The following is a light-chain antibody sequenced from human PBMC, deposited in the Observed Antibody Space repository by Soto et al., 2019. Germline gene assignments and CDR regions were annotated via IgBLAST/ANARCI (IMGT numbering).Light chain of an antibody. J-gene: IGLJ1*01. Sequence: QSVLTQPASVSGSPGQSITISCTGASSDSGDYNYVSWYQQHPGKAPKLIIYEVTNRPTGISNRFSGSKSGNTASLTISGLQPEDEAHYYCISFIGTASPSVFGPGPKATVL. CDR1: SSDSGDYNY. V-gene: IGLV2-14*01. CDR2: EVT. CDR3: ISFIGTASPSV.